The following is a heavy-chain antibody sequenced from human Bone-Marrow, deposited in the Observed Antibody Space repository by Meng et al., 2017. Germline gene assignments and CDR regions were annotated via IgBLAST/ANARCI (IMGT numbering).Heavy chain of an antibody. CDR1: RGSITASRFD. J-gene: IGHJ4*02. D-gene: IGHD6-13*01. V-gene: IGHV4-39*07. CDR2: LHDSGST. Sequence: QPQCPDSSPVLLYPPGTPSLTCNHSRGSITASRFDWGWIRQAPGKGLEWIGTLHDSGSTYYNPSLKSRVTISADTSNSQFSLKLSSVTAADTAVYYCAREWGTLATAADDYWGQGTLVTVSS. CDR3: AREWGTLATAADDY.